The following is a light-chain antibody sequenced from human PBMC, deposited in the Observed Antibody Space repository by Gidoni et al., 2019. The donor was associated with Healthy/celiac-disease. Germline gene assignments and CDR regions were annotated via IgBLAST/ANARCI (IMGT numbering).Light chain of an antibody. V-gene: IGLV2-14*01. CDR3: SSYTSSSTLDVV. J-gene: IGLJ2*01. CDR1: SIEVDGYNY. CDR2: EVS. Sequence: QSALTQPASVSGSPGQSITISCTGTSIEVDGYNYVSWYQQHPGKAPKLMIYEVSNRPSGVSNRFSGSKSGNTASLTISGLQAEDEADYYCSSYTSSSTLDVVFGGGTKLTVL.